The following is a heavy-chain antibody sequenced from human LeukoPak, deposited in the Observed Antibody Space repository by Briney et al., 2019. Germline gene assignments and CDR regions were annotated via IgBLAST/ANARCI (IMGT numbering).Heavy chain of an antibody. D-gene: IGHD5-12*01. V-gene: IGHV4-59*01. Sequence: PSETLSLTCTVSGGSISSYYWSWIRQPPGKGLEWIGYIYYSGSTNYNPSLKSRVTISVDTSKNQFSLKLTSVTAADTAVYYCAGAERGYSGYGDYWGQGTLVTVSS. J-gene: IGHJ4*02. CDR2: IYYSGST. CDR1: GGSISSYY. CDR3: AGAERGYSGYGDY.